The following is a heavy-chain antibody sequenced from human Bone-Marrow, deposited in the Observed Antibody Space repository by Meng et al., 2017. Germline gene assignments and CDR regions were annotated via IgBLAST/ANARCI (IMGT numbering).Heavy chain of an antibody. Sequence: ASVKVSCKPSGYNFPDYWLHWVRRAPGQGLEWMGRIDPKSGDTHYAQRFQGRVTMTGDTSISTAYMELSGLRSDDTAMYYCARDEDISAAGKLCDDDWGQGTLVTFSS. V-gene: IGHV1-2*06. CDR1: GYNFPDYW. D-gene: IGHD6-13*01. CDR2: IDPKSGDT. CDR3: ARDEDISAAGKLCDDD. J-gene: IGHJ4*02.